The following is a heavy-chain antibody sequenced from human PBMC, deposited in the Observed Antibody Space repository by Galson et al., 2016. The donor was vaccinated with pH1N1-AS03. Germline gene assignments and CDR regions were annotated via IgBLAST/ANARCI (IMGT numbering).Heavy chain of an antibody. CDR3: VKEDGLGGQRDY. CDR1: GFTFDAYA. Sequence: SLRLSCAGSGFTFDAYAMHWVRQAPGKGLEWVSGIDWNSGTIGYTDSVKGRFTISRDISRSTLFLQMNSLRIDDTAVYFCVKEDGLGGQRDYWGRGTLVTVSS. J-gene: IGHJ4*02. CDR2: IDWNSGTI. V-gene: IGHV3-9*01. D-gene: IGHD2-15*01.